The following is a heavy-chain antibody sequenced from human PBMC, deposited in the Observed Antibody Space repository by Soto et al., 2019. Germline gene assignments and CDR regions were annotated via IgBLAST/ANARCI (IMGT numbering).Heavy chain of an antibody. J-gene: IGHJ6*02. Sequence: SETLSLTCTVSGGSISSYYWSWIRQPAGKGLEWIGRIYTSGSTNYNPSLKSRVTMSVDTSKNQFSLKLSSVTAADTAVYDCARDPGSVWFGDKSYYYYGMDVWGQGTTVTVS. D-gene: IGHD3-10*01. CDR1: GGSISSYY. CDR3: ARDPGSVWFGDKSYYYYGMDV. V-gene: IGHV4-4*07. CDR2: IYTSGST.